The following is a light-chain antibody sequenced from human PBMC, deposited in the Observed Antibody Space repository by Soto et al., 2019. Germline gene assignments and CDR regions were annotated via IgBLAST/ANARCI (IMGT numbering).Light chain of an antibody. Sequence: QSALTQPRSVSGSPGQSVTISCTGTYSDIGSYNDVSWYQHHPAKAPRLMIFDVSQRPSGVPDRFSGSKSVNTASLTISGLQTEDEADYYCCSYVRAYRLMIFGEGTKLTVL. CDR2: DVS. CDR1: YSDIGSYND. V-gene: IGLV2-11*01. J-gene: IGLJ2*01. CDR3: CSYVRAYRLMI.